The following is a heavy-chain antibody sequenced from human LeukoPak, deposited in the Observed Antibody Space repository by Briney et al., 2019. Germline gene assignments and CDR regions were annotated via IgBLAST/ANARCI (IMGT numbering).Heavy chain of an antibody. CDR2: IGGTGSII. CDR3: ARGAVAGSL. D-gene: IGHD6-19*01. J-gene: IGHJ4*02. V-gene: IGHV3-11*04. CDR1: GFSFSDYH. Sequence: GGSLRLSCAASGFSFSDYHMSWIRQAPGKGLEWVSYIGGTGSIIDYADSVKGRFTISRDNAKNSLYLQMNSLRAEDTAVYYCARGAVAGSLWGQGTLVTVSS.